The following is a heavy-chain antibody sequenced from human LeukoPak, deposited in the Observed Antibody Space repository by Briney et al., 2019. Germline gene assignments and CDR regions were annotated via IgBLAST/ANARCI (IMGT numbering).Heavy chain of an antibody. CDR3: ARDHSELRYFDWPAAWDYYYYMDV. Sequence: PGGSLRLSCAASGFTFSSYSMNWVRQAPGKGLEWVSSISSSSSYIYYADSVKGRFTISRDNAKNSLYLQMNSLRAEDTAVYYCARDHSELRYFDWPAAWDYYYYMDVWGKGTTVTVSS. D-gene: IGHD3-9*01. CDR2: ISSSSSYI. CDR1: GFTFSSYS. V-gene: IGHV3-21*01. J-gene: IGHJ6*03.